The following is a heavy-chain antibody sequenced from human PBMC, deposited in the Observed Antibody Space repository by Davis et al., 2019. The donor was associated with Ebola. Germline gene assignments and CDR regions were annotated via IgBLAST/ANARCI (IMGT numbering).Heavy chain of an antibody. CDR3: AREWAAAGTVYYYYGMDV. D-gene: IGHD6-13*01. CDR2: ISFDGSNT. V-gene: IGHV3-30*04. J-gene: IGHJ6*02. Sequence: GESLKISCAASGFTFSSYPMHWVRQAPGKGLGWVAGISFDGSNTYYADSVRGRFTISRDNSKNTLYLQMNSLRAEDTAVYYCAREWAAAGTVYYYYGMDVWGQGTTVTVSS. CDR1: GFTFSSYP.